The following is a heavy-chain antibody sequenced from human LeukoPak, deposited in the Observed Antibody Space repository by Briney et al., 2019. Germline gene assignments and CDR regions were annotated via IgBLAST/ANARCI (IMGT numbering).Heavy chain of an antibody. CDR2: IYYSGTT. Sequence: SETLSLTCTVSGGSISSHYWSWIRQPPGKGLEWIGYIYYSGTTNYNPSLKSRVTISVDTSKNQFSLKLSSVTAADTAVYYCARWGYSCGYFDYWGQGTLVTVSS. D-gene: IGHD5-18*01. CDR3: ARWGYSCGYFDY. J-gene: IGHJ4*02. V-gene: IGHV4-59*11. CDR1: GGSISSHY.